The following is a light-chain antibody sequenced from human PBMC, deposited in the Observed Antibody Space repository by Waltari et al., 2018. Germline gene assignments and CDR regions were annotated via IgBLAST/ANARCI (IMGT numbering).Light chain of an antibody. CDR1: QSLVHSDGNTY. CDR3: MQGTLWPLT. V-gene: IGKV2-30*02. J-gene: IGKJ4*01. Sequence: DVVMTQSPLSLPVTLGQPASISCKSSQSLVHSDGNTYLAWFQQRPGQSPRRLIYKVSNRESGISYRISARGSGTDFALKISRVEAEDVVGYYCMQGTLWPLTIGRGTKVEIK. CDR2: KVS.